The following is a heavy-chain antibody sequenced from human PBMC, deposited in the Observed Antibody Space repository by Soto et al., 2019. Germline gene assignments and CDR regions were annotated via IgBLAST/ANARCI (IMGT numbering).Heavy chain of an antibody. CDR1: GYTFTGYY. CDR3: ARAGGGYYYYGMDV. Sequence: ASVKVSCKASGYTFTGYYMHWVRQAPGQGLEWMGWINPNSGGTNYAQKFQGWVTMTRDTSISTAYMELSRLRSDDTAVYYCARAGGGYYYYGMDVWGQGTTVTVSS. D-gene: IGHD3-16*01. CDR2: INPNSGGT. J-gene: IGHJ6*02. V-gene: IGHV1-2*04.